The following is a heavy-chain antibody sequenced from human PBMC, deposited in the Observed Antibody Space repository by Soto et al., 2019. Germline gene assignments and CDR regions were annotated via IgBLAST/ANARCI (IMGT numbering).Heavy chain of an antibody. J-gene: IGHJ6*02. CDR3: ARVPDTRGYYYGMDV. CDR1: GGSISSGGYS. D-gene: IGHD2-2*01. Sequence: QLQLQESGSGLVKPSQTLSLTCAVSGGSISSGGYSWSWIRQPPGKGLEWIGYMSHSGSTYYNPSLKSQVTISVDTSKNQFSLKLSSVTAADTAVYYCARVPDTRGYYYGMDVWGQGTTVTVSS. CDR2: MSHSGST. V-gene: IGHV4-30-2*01.